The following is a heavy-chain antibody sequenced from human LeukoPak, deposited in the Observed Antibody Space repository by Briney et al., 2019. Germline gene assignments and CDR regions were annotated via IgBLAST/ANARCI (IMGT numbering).Heavy chain of an antibody. Sequence: SQTLSLTCTVSGGSINSGDYYWSWIRQTPGKGLEWIGYIYYTGNTYYNPSLKSRINISVDTSKKQFSLKLRSVTAADTAVYYCARATITMAVGVPADAFDIWGQGTMVTVSS. D-gene: IGHD3-10*01. J-gene: IGHJ3*02. CDR3: ARATITMAVGVPADAFDI. CDR1: GGSINSGDYY. V-gene: IGHV4-30-4*08. CDR2: IYYTGNT.